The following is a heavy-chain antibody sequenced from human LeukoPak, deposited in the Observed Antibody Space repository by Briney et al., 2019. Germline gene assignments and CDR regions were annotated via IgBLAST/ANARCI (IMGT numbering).Heavy chain of an antibody. CDR1: GGTFSSYA. D-gene: IGHD3-10*01. CDR2: IIPIFGTA. Sequence: SVKVSCKAPGGTFSSYAISWVRQAPGQGLEWMGGIIPIFGTANYAQKFQGRVTITADESTSTAYMELSSLRSEDTAVYYCARDGYYYGSGAGYFDYWGQGTLVTVSS. V-gene: IGHV1-69*13. J-gene: IGHJ4*02. CDR3: ARDGYYYGSGAGYFDY.